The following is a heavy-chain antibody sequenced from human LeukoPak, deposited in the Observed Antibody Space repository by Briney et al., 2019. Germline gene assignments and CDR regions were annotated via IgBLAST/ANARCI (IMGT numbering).Heavy chain of an antibody. Sequence: GGSLRLSCAASGFIFSSYSMNWVRQAPGKGLEWVSYISSSGSTIYYADSVKGRFTISRENAKNSLYLQVDSLRAGDTAVYYCARGVRRSSYHDYAWGSYREYYFNYWGQGTLVTVSS. V-gene: IGHV3-48*01. CDR1: GFIFSSYS. CDR3: ARGVRRSSYHDYAWGSYREYYFNY. J-gene: IGHJ4*02. D-gene: IGHD3-16*02. CDR2: ISSSGSTI.